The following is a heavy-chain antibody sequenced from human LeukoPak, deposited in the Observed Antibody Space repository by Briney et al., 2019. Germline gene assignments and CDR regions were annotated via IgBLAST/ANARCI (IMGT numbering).Heavy chain of an antibody. D-gene: IGHD3-22*01. CDR1: GYTFTSYA. CDR3: ARVNYYDSSAKGAFDI. J-gene: IGHJ3*02. CDR2: INTNTGSP. Sequence: ASVKVSCKASGYTFTSYAMHWVRQAPGQGLEWMGWINTNTGSPTYAQAFTGRFVFSLDTSVSSAYLQISGLKAEDTAVYYCARVNYYDSSAKGAFDIWGQGTMVTVSS. V-gene: IGHV7-4-1*02.